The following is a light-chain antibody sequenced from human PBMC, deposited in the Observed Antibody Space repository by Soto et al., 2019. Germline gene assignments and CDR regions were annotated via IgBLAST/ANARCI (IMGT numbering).Light chain of an antibody. CDR1: QNIRSW. V-gene: IGKV1-5*03. CDR2: KAS. J-gene: IGKJ5*01. Sequence: DIQMTQSPSTLSTSVGDRVTITCRASQNIRSWLAWSQQKPGKAPKLLIYKASSLESGFPSRFSGSGSGTEFTLTISSLQPDDFATYYCQQYDSYPITFGQGTRLEIK. CDR3: QQYDSYPIT.